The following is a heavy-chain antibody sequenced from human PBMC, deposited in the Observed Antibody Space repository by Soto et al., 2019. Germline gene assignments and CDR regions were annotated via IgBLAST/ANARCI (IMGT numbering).Heavy chain of an antibody. CDR3: AREVWSGYYYFDY. CDR2: IYYSGST. V-gene: IGHV4-61*01. Sequence: LSLTCTVSGGSVSSGSYYWSWIRQPPGKGLEWIGYIYYSGSTNYNPSLKSRVTISVDTSKNQFSLKLSSVTAADTAVYYCAREVWSGYYYFDYWGQGTLVTVSS. CDR1: GGSVSSGSYY. J-gene: IGHJ4*02. D-gene: IGHD3-3*01.